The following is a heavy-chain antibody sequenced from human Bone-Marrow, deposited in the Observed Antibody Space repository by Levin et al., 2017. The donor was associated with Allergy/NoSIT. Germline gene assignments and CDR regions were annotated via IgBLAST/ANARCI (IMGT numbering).Heavy chain of an antibody. V-gene: IGHV3-74*01. CDR3: ARAKHSFGHTADS. J-gene: IGHJ5*01. Sequence: GGSLRLSCAASGFTFGAYWMHWVRQAPGEGLVWVSRINGDGSSADYADSVKGRFAISRDNARSTVYLEMLSLRAEDTAVYYGARAKHSFGHTADSWGQGAQVTVSS. D-gene: IGHD2-15*01. CDR2: INGDGSSA. CDR1: GFTFGAYW.